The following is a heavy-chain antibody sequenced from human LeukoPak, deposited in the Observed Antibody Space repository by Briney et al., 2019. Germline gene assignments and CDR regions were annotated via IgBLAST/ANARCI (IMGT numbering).Heavy chain of an antibody. J-gene: IGHJ2*01. D-gene: IGHD3-16*01. CDR2: MHYSGAT. V-gene: IGHV4-34*01. CDR1: GGSFSGYY. Sequence: SGTLSLTCAISGGSFSGYYWTWIREAPGKGLEWIGEMHYSGATSYKPSLRSRVTISRGTSENQLSLEVTSVTAADTAVYYCARGILGLYYFDVWGRGTPVTVSS. CDR3: ARGILGLYYFDV.